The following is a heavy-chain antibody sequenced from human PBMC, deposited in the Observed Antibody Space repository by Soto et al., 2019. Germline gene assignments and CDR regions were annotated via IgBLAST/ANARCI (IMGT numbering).Heavy chain of an antibody. D-gene: IGHD2-21*02. J-gene: IGHJ4*02. Sequence: QITLKESGPTLVKPTQTLTLTCTFSGFSLSTSGVGVGWIRQPPGKALERLALIYWDDDKRYSPSLKSRLTITKDTSKNQVVLTMTNMDPVDTATYYCAHSPIVVVTASPYYFDYWGQGTLVTVSS. V-gene: IGHV2-5*02. CDR3: AHSPIVVVTASPYYFDY. CDR1: GFSLSTSGVG. CDR2: IYWDDDK.